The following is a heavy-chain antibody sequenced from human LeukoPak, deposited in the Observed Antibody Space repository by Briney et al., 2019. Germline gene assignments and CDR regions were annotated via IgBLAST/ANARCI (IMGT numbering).Heavy chain of an antibody. CDR3: VREFRITVAGVSRRFFDY. CDR2: ISSSGTSS. D-gene: IGHD6-19*01. Sequence: PGASLILSCEASGFTFSTYWMHWVRQTPGKGLDWVSLISSSGTSSTYADSVKGRFTISRDNAKNTLYLQMSSLKAEDTSVYYCVREFRITVAGVSRRFFDYWGQGTLVTVSS. V-gene: IGHV3-74*01. J-gene: IGHJ4*02. CDR1: GFTFSTYW.